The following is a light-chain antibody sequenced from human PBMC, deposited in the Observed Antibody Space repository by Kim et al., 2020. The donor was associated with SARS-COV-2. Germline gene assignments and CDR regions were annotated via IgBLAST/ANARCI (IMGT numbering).Light chain of an antibody. Sequence: GQRVTISCSGRGSNIGSNTVNWYHQVPGTAPKFLMYNNDQRPSGVPDRFSGSKSGTSASLAISGLQSGDEADYYCATWDDSLNGVVFGGGTQLTVL. V-gene: IGLV1-44*01. CDR2: NND. CDR3: ATWDDSLNGVV. CDR1: GSNIGSNT. J-gene: IGLJ2*01.